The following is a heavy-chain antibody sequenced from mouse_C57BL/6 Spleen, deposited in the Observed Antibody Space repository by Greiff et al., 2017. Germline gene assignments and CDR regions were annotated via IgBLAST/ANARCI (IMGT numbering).Heavy chain of an antibody. CDR3: ARHDYSNSFDY. CDR1: GFTFSDYG. D-gene: IGHD2-5*01. Sequence: EVKLVESGGGLVQPGGSLKISCAASGFTFSDYGMAWVRQAPRKGPEWVAFISNLAYSIYYADTVTGLFTIVSENAKNPLYLEMSSLMSEDTAMYYCARHDYSNSFDYWGQGATLTVSS. J-gene: IGHJ2*01. V-gene: IGHV5-15*01. CDR2: ISNLAYSI.